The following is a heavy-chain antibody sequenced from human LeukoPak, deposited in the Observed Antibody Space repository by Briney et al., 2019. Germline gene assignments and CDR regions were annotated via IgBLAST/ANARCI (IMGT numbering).Heavy chain of an antibody. CDR2: IFHSGNS. D-gene: IGHD4-17*01. V-gene: IGHV4-38-2*01. Sequence: PSETLSLTRAVSSYSISSGSYWGWIRQSPGKGLEWVGSIFHSGNSYYNPSLKSRLTMSVDTSKNQFSLKLTSVTAADTALYYCARVTYVDDMLYQYFDYWGQGILVTVSS. J-gene: IGHJ4*02. CDR1: SYSISSGSY. CDR3: ARVTYVDDMLYQYFDY.